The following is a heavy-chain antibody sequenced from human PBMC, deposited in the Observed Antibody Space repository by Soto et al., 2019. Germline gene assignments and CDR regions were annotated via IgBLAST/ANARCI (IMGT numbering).Heavy chain of an antibody. V-gene: IGHV4-61*01. D-gene: IGHD6-13*01. CDR2: IYYSGST. CDR3: ARDWQQLATGDYYYYGMDV. Sequence: TSETLSITRTVSCGSVSRGSYYWSWIRQPPGKGLEWIGYIYYSGSTNYNPSLKSRVTISVDTSKNQFSLKLSSVTAADTAVYYCARDWQQLATGDYYYYGMDVWGQGTTVTVSS. J-gene: IGHJ6*02. CDR1: CGSVSRGSYY.